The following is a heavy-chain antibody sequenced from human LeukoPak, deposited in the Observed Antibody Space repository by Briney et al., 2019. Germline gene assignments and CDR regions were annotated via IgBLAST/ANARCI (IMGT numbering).Heavy chain of an antibody. CDR1: GGTFSSYA. CDR3: ARDHEGAGYSYGNSYYYYYMDV. CDR2: INPNSGGT. J-gene: IGHJ6*03. V-gene: IGHV1-2*06. Sequence: ASVKVSCKASGGTFSSYAISWVRQAPGQGLEWMGRINPNSGGTNYAQKFQGRVTMTRDTSISTAYMELSRLRSDDTAVYYCARDHEGAGYSYGNSYYYYYMDVWGKGTTVTVSS. D-gene: IGHD5-18*01.